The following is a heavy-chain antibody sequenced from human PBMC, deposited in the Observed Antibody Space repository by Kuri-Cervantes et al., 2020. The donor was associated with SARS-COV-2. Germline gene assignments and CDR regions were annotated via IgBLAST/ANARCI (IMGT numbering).Heavy chain of an antibody. CDR2: IYPGDSDT. CDR3: ARVRYYYDSSGYYYKPWGYYYYGMDV. J-gene: IGHJ6*02. CDR1: GYSFTSYW. Sequence: GESLKISCKGSGYSFTSYWIGWVRQMPGKGLEWMGIIYPGDSDTRYSPSFQGQVTISADKSISTAYLQWSSLKASDTAMYYCARVRYYYDSSGYYYKPWGYYYYGMDVWGQGTTVTVSS. D-gene: IGHD3-22*01. V-gene: IGHV5-51*01.